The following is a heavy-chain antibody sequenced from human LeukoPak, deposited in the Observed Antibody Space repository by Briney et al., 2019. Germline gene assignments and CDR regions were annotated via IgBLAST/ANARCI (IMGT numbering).Heavy chain of an antibody. Sequence: GGSLRLSCAASGFPFSVSWMHWFRQVPGKGLMWVSRITTDETTTYADSVKGRFTISRDNAKSTLYLQMNSLRAEDTAVYYCARVGYSYGYDYWGQGTLVTVSS. CDR3: ARVGYSYGYDY. V-gene: IGHV3-74*01. D-gene: IGHD5-18*01. CDR2: ITTDETT. J-gene: IGHJ4*02. CDR1: GFPFSVSW.